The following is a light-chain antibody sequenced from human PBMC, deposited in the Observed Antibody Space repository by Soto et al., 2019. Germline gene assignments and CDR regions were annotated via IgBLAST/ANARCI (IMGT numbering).Light chain of an antibody. CDR1: PSVSSSY. CDR2: GAS. Sequence: EIVVTRCPGTLSYSPWERATLACKTRPSVSSSYLAWYQQKPGQAPRLLIYGASTRAPGRAATLSGSGSGTDVSLTTIRLQQPEFLAYYCRHQDYRTLTFGGGTKVDIK. CDR3: HQDYRTLT. J-gene: IGKJ4*02. V-gene: IGKV3D-7*01.